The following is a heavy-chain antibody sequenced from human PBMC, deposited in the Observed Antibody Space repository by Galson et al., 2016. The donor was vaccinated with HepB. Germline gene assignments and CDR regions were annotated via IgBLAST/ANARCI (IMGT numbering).Heavy chain of an antibody. CDR1: GYTFISYG. CDR3: ARGYCSGGSCYSIGMDV. J-gene: IGHJ6*02. CDR2: IKPTGGTT. D-gene: IGHD2-15*01. Sequence: SVKVSCKASGYTFISYGISWVRQAPGQGLEWVGIIKPTGGTTTNAQRFQGRVTMARDTSTSTVYMELNSLRSEDTAVYYCARGYCSGGSCYSIGMDVWGQGTAVTVSS. V-gene: IGHV1-46*01.